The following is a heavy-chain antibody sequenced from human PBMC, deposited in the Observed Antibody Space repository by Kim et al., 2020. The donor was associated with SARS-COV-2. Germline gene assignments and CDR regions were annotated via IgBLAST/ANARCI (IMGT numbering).Heavy chain of an antibody. D-gene: IGHD4-17*01. CDR3: AREYGDYGYYYYGMDV. Sequence: SETLSLTCTVSGSSISSGYYWGWIRQPPGKGLEWIGSIYHSGSTYYNPSLKSRVTISVDTSKNQFSLKLSSVTAADTAVYYCAREYGDYGYYYYGMDVWGQGTTVTVSS. CDR2: IYHSGST. V-gene: IGHV4-38-2*02. J-gene: IGHJ6*02. CDR1: GSSISSGYY.